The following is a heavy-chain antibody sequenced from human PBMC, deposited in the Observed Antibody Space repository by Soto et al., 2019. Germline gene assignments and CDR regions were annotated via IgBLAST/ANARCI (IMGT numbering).Heavy chain of an antibody. CDR2: ISAYNGNT. CDR1: GYTFTSYG. V-gene: IGHV1-18*01. CDR3: ARGYYYDSSGYQRPLYYFDY. Sequence: ASVKVSCKASGYTFTSYGISWVRQAPGQGLEWMGWISAYNGNTNYAQKLQGRVTMTTDTSTSTAYMELRSLRSDDTAVYYCARGYYYDSSGYQRPLYYFDYWGQGTLVTVSS. J-gene: IGHJ4*02. D-gene: IGHD3-22*01.